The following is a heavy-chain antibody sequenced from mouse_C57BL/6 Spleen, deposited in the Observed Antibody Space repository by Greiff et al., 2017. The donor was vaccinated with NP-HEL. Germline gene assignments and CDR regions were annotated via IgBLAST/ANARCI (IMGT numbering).Heavy chain of an antibody. CDR2: LNPNNGGT. D-gene: IGHD1-1*01. CDR3: ARGAVVARDYDMDY. CDR1: GYTFTDYY. V-gene: IGHV1-26*01. J-gene: IGHJ4*01. Sequence: VQLQQSGPELVKAGASVKISCKASGYTFTDYYMNWVKQSHGKSLEWIGDLNPNNGGTSYNQQFKGKATLTVDKSSSTAYMELRSLTSEDSAVYYWARGAVVARDYDMDYWGQGNSVTVSS.